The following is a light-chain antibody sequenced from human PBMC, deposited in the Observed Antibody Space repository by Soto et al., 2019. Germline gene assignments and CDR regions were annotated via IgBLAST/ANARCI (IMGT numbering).Light chain of an antibody. CDR1: QSVSSY. Sequence: EIVLTQSPATLSLSPGERATLSCRASQSVSSYLAWYQQKPGQAPRLLIYDASNRATGIPARFSGSGSGTDFPLTISSLEPEDFAVYYCQQRSNWLYTFGQGTKLE. CDR2: DAS. V-gene: IGKV3-11*01. CDR3: QQRSNWLYT. J-gene: IGKJ2*01.